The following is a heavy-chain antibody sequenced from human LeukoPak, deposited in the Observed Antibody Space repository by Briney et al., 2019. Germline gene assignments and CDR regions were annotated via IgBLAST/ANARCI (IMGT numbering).Heavy chain of an antibody. V-gene: IGHV3-7*01. CDR3: ARERAYDFWSGYSDWFDP. CDR1: GFTFSSYW. J-gene: IGHJ5*02. D-gene: IGHD3-3*01. Sequence: GGSLRLSCAASGFTFSSYWMSWVRQAPGKGLEWVANIKQDGSEKYYVDSVKGRFTISRDNAKNSLYLQMNSLRAEDTAVYYCARERAYDFWSGYSDWFDPWGQGTLVTVSS. CDR2: IKQDGSEK.